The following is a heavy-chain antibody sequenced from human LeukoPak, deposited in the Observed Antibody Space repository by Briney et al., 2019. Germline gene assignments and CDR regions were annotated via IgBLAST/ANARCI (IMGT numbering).Heavy chain of an antibody. J-gene: IGHJ6*02. V-gene: IGHV3-7*03. CDR1: GFTFSDHY. CDR3: ARGGGLDV. D-gene: IGHD3-16*01. Sequence: PGGSLRLSCAASGFTFSDHYMDWVRQAPGKGLEWVASINHNGNVNYYVDSVKGRFTISRDNAKSSLYLQMSNLRAEDTAVYFCARGGGLDVWGQGATVTVSS. CDR2: INHNGNVN.